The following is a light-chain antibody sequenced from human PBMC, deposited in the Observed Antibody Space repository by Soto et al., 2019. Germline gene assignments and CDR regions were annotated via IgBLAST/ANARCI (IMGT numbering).Light chain of an antibody. J-gene: IGKJ5*01. V-gene: IGKV3D-20*02. Sequence: EIVLTQSPGTLSLSPGERATLSCRASQSVTSNYLAWYQQKPGQAPRLVMFGASIRATGIPARFSGSGSGTDFTLTISSLEPEDFAVYYCQQRSNWPPEITFGQGTRLEIK. CDR3: QQRSNWPPEIT. CDR1: QSVTSNY. CDR2: GAS.